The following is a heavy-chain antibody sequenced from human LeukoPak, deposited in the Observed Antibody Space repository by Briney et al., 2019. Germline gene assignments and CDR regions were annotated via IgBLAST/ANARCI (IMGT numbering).Heavy chain of an antibody. Sequence: SETLSLTCTVSGGSISSYYWSWIRQPPGKRLEWIGYIYYSGSTNYNPSLKSRVPMAVDTSKEQFCLNLSSVTAADTAVDYCARGRDGGNFTPLDYWGQGSLATVSS. D-gene: IGHD4-23*01. V-gene: IGHV4-59*01. CDR3: ARGRDGGNFTPLDY. J-gene: IGHJ4*02. CDR1: GGSISSYY. CDR2: IYYSGST.